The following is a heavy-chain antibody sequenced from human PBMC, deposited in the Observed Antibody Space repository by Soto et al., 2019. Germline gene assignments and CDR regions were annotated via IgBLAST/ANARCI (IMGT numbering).Heavy chain of an antibody. V-gene: IGHV3-23*01. CDR3: VKGSTTSRPYYLDY. Sequence: PGGSLRLSCVVSGFTFSAYAMSWVRQAPGKGLEWVSAVTGSGDDTYHAESVKGRFTISRDNSRDTLYFQMNSLRAEDTAIYYCVKGSTTSRPYYLDYWGQGTPVTVSS. J-gene: IGHJ4*02. CDR2: VTGSGDDT. D-gene: IGHD1-1*01. CDR1: GFTFSAYA.